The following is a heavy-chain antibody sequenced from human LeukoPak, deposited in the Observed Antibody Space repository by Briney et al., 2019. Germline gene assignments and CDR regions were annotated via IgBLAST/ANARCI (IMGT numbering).Heavy chain of an antibody. J-gene: IGHJ4*02. CDR1: GFTVSSNY. Sequence: TGGSLRLSCAVFGFTVSSNYMNWVRQAPGKGLGWVSVIYSGGSTYYADSVKGRFTISRDNSKNTLYLQMNSLRAEDTAVYYCARSGAAGTFDYWGQGTLVTVSS. D-gene: IGHD6-13*01. CDR3: ARSGAAGTFDY. V-gene: IGHV3-66*01. CDR2: IYSGGST.